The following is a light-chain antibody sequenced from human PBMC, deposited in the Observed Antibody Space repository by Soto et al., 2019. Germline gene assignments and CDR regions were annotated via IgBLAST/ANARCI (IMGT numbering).Light chain of an antibody. V-gene: IGKV1-27*01. CDR1: QGISNN. CDR3: QQYNCGPFT. J-gene: IGKJ3*01. CDR2: AES. Sequence: DIEMTQSPSSLSASVGDRATITCRASQGISNNLAWYQQKPGKVPKLLIYAESTMQSGVPSRFSGSGSGTDFTLTISSLQPEDVATYYCQQYNCGPFTFGPGTKVDIK.